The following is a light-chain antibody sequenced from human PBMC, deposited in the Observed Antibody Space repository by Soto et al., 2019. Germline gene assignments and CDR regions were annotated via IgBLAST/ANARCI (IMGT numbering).Light chain of an antibody. Sequence: QSVLAQPASVSGSPGQTTTISCTGTSSDVGGYNYVSWYQQHPGKAPKLIIYAVANRPSGVSIRFSGSKSGNTASLTISGLQAEDEADYYCCSYTSSTTYVFGPGTKVTVL. V-gene: IGLV2-14*01. CDR1: SSDVGGYNY. CDR2: AVA. CDR3: CSYTSSTTYV. J-gene: IGLJ1*01.